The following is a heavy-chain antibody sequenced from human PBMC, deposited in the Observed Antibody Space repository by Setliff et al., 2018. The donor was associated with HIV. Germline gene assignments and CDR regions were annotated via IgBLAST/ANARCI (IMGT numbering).Heavy chain of an antibody. CDR3: ARPTTGLGGGAAFDI. CDR2: IDHSGTT. D-gene: IGHD2-8*01. J-gene: IGHJ3*02. V-gene: IGHV4-34*01. Sequence: SETLSLTCAVYGGSFSGYYWSWIRQTPGKGLERIGEIDHSGTTYYTPSLKSRVSISVDTSRNQFSLRLNSVTAADTAVYYCARPTTGLGGGAAFDIWGQGTMVTVSS. CDR1: GGSFSGYY.